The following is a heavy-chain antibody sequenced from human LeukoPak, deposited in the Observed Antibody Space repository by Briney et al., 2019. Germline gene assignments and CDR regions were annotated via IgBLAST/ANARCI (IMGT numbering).Heavy chain of an antibody. D-gene: IGHD5-12*01. CDR1: GGSFSDHY. Sequence: SETLSLTCAVYGGSFSDHYWSWIRQPPGQGLEWIGEINHSGSAKYNPSLKSRVTISVDTSKNQFSLEVTSVTAADTAVYYCGPLGGYSGYDLGYWGQGTLVTVSS. V-gene: IGHV4-34*01. J-gene: IGHJ4*02. CDR2: INHSGSA. CDR3: GPLGGYSGYDLGY.